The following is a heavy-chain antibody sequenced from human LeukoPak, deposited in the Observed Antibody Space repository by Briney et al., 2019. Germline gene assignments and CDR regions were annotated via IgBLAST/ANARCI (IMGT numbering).Heavy chain of an antibody. J-gene: IGHJ4*02. CDR3: ARSGTVVQWRFIDY. CDR1: GFTVSSNC. V-gene: IGHV3-53*01. Sequence: PGGSLRLSCAASGFTVSSNCMSWVRQAPGKGLEWVSVIFSGGTTYYADSVKGRFTISRDNSKNTLYLQMNSLRAEDTAVYYCARSGTVVQWRFIDYWGQGTLVTVSS. CDR2: IFSGGTT. D-gene: IGHD6-19*01.